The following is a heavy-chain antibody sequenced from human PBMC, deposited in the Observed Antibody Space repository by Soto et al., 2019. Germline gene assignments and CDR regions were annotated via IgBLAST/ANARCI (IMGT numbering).Heavy chain of an antibody. V-gene: IGHV2-70*11. CDR2: IDWDDDK. J-gene: IGHJ4*02. D-gene: IGHD5-12*01. CDR3: ARTSGYDWVRHFDY. Sequence: SGPTLVNPTQTLTLTFPFSGFSLSTSGMCVSWIRQPPGKALEWLARIDWDDDKYYSTSLKTRLTISKDTSKNQAVLTMTNMDPVDTATYYCARTSGYDWVRHFDYWGQGTLVTVSS. CDR1: GFSLSTSGMC.